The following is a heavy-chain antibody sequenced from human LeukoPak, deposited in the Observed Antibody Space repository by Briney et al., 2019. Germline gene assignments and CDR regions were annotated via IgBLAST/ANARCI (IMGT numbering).Heavy chain of an antibody. D-gene: IGHD3-3*01. CDR1: GFTVSSNY. CDR2: IYSGGST. CDR3: ARGSTIFGVVINYYYYYMDV. J-gene: IGHJ6*03. Sequence: QAGGSLRLSCAASGFTVSSNYMSWVRQAPGKGLEWVSVIYSGGSTYYADSVKGRFTISRDNSKNTLYLQMNSLRAEDTAVYYCARGSTIFGVVINYYYYYMDVWGKGTTVTVSS. V-gene: IGHV3-66*01.